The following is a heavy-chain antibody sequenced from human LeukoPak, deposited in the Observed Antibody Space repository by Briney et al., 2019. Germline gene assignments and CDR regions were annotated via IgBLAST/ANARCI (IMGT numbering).Heavy chain of an antibody. V-gene: IGHV3-23*01. CDR3: AKGKSGYSGHTIFSY. Sequence: GGSLRLSCAASGFTFSSYAMRWVRQAPGKGLEWVSAISGSAGSTYYADSVKGRFTISRDNSKNTLSLQMNSLRVEDTAVYYCAKGKSGYSGHTIFSYWGQGTLVTVSS. CDR2: ISGSAGST. J-gene: IGHJ4*02. CDR1: GFTFSSYA. D-gene: IGHD5-12*01.